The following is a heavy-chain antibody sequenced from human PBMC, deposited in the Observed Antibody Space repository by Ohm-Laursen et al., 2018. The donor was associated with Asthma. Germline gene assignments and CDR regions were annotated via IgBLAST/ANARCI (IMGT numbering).Heavy chain of an antibody. J-gene: IGHJ6*02. V-gene: IGHV3-53*01. D-gene: IGHD3-22*01. CDR1: GFSVSNNH. Sequence: GSLRLSCSASGFSVSNNHMSWVRQAPGKGLEWVSVVYYGGSTFYADSVKGRFTISRDNSKNTLDLQMSSLRAEDTAVYYCARDGSDSSGFMDVWGQGTTVTVSS. CDR2: VYYGGST. CDR3: ARDGSDSSGFMDV.